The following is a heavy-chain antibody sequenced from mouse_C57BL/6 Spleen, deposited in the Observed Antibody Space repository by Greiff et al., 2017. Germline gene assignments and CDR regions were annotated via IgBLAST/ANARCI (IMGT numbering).Heavy chain of an antibody. J-gene: IGHJ2*01. D-gene: IGHD1-1*01. CDR3: AREIGYYGSSYGY. CDR1: GYTFTDYY. Sequence: EVQLQQSGPELVKPGASVKISCKASGYTFTDYYMNWVKQSHGKSLEWIGDINPNNGGTSYNQKFKGKATLTVDKSSSTAYMELRSLTSEDSAVYYCAREIGYYGSSYGYWGQGTTLTVSS. V-gene: IGHV1-26*01. CDR2: INPNNGGT.